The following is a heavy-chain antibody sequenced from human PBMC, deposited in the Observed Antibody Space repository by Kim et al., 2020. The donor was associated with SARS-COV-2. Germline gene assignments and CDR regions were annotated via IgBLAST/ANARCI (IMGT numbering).Heavy chain of an antibody. D-gene: IGHD3-10*01. Sequence: DSVKGRFTISRDNAKNSLYLQMNSLRAEDTAVYYCARDGTYYYGSGSFDYWGQGTLVTVSS. J-gene: IGHJ4*02. V-gene: IGHV3-7*01. CDR3: ARDGTYYYGSGSFDY.